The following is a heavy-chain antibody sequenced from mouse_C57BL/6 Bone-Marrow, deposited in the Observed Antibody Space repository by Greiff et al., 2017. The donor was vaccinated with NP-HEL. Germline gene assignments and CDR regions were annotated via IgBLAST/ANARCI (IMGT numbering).Heavy chain of an antibody. CDR2: IWSGGST. CDR1: GFSLTSYG. Sequence: QVQLKQSGPGLVQPSQSLSITCTVSGFSLTSYGVHWVRQSPGKGREWLGVIWSGGSTDYNAAFISRLSISKDNSKSQVFFKMNSLQADDTAIYYCARTGTWVFYYAMDYWGQGTSVTVSS. J-gene: IGHJ4*01. D-gene: IGHD4-1*01. V-gene: IGHV2-2*01. CDR3: ARTGTWVFYYAMDY.